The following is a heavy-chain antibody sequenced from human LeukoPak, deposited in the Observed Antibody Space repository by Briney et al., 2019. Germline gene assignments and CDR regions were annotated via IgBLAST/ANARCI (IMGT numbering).Heavy chain of an antibody. CDR2: IYYSGST. D-gene: IGHD3-22*01. V-gene: IGHV4-31*03. CDR3: ARVTHYYDSSGYYWGGPGYYFDY. Sequence: SETLSLTCTVSGGSISSGGYYWSWIRQHPGKGLEWIGYIYYSGSTYYNPSLKSRVTISVDTSKNQFSLNLRSVTAADTAVYYCARVTHYYDSSGYYWGGPGYYFDYWGQGTLVTVSS. J-gene: IGHJ4*02. CDR1: GGSISSGGYY.